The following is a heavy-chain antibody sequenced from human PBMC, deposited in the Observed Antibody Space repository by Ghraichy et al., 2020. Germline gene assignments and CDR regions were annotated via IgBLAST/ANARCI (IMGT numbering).Heavy chain of an antibody. CDR3: ARGACNTTACPFSKYNIDN. D-gene: IGHD2/OR15-2a*01. CDR2: INNNGRAT. J-gene: IGHJ4*02. Sequence: GGSLRLSCAASGYTFSNYAMNWVRQAPGKGLEWLSSINNNGRATFYANSVRTRFTISRNNANHSLFLQMYGLRAEDTAVYYCARGACNTTACPFSKYNIDNWGQGTLVTVSS. CDR1: GYTFSNYA. V-gene: IGHV3-48*03.